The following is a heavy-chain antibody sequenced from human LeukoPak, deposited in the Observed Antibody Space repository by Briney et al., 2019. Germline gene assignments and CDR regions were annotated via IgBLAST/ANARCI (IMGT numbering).Heavy chain of an antibody. D-gene: IGHD5-18*01. V-gene: IGHV4-59*01. CDR3: ARGQKYRNGYTVTELGSGYFAY. CDR1: GGSISSYY. Sequence: SETLSLTCSVSGGSISSYYWNWIRQTPGKRLEWIGYIYYSGRTNYNPSLKSRVTISVDTSKNQFSLTLSSVTTADTAVYYCARGQKYRNGYTVTELGSGYFAYWGQGTLVTVSS. J-gene: IGHJ4*02. CDR2: IYYSGRT.